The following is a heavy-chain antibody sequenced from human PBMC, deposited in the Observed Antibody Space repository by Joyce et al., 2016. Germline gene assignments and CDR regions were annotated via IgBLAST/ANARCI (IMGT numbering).Heavy chain of an antibody. CDR1: GYGFPPYW. Sequence: EVQLVQSGAEVKKPGESLKISCKGSGYGFPPYWIGGVRQMPGKGLEWMGIVYPGDSVTRYSPSFQGQVTISADKSLSTAYLQWNSLKASDTAVYYCARQGGVTTSSRYYYYYYGLDVWGQGTTVTVS. V-gene: IGHV5-51*01. J-gene: IGHJ6*02. CDR2: VYPGDSVT. D-gene: IGHD6-6*01. CDR3: ARQGGVTTSSRYYYYYYGLDV.